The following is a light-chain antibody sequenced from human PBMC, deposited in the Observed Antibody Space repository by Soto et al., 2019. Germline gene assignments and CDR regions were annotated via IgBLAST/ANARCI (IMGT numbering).Light chain of an antibody. CDR3: QEHRNRPTFT. CDR2: DAS. J-gene: IGKJ1*01. V-gene: IGKV1-33*01. Sequence: DIQLTQSPASLSSSVGDRVTITCQPSQNITNYLNWFQEKPGQAPKLLIYDASIWETGVTSRFSGSGSGTNLTFTIDSLEPEDFAAYYCQEHRNRPTFTFGPGTKVEFK. CDR1: QNITNY.